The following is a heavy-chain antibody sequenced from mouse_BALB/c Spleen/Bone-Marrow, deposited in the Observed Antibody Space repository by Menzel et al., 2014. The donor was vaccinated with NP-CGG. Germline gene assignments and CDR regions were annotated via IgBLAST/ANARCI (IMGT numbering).Heavy chain of an antibody. CDR3: AKHGGGYFDY. Sequence: QVQLKESGPGLVAPSQSLSITCTISGFSLTSYGVHWVRQPPGKGLEWLTVIWNDGSTTYNSALKSRLTISKDNSKSQVFLRMNSLQTDDTGMYDCAKHGGGYFDYWGQGTSLIVSS. CDR1: GFSLTSYG. J-gene: IGHJ2*02. V-gene: IGHV2-6-1*01. CDR2: IWNDGST.